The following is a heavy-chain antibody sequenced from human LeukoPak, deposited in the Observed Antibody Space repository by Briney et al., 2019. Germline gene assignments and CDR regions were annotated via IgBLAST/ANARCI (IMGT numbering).Heavy chain of an antibody. V-gene: IGHV3-23*01. D-gene: IGHD4-17*01. J-gene: IGHJ5*02. CDR2: ITGTHYTT. CDR3: TKDPNGDYVGAFDP. Sequence: MTLVGEAPRKELEWVSSITGTHYTTYNTDSVKGRFTISRDNSKNTLYLQMNSLRADDTAVYYCTKDPNGDYVGAFDPWGQGTLVTVSS.